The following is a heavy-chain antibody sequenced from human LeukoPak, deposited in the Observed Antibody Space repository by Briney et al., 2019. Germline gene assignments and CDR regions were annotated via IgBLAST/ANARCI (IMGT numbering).Heavy chain of an antibody. CDR2: ISSSSSTI. CDR3: ARGLVAVAGYFDY. V-gene: IGHV3-48*01. J-gene: IGHJ4*02. D-gene: IGHD6-19*01. Sequence: RTGGSLRLSCAASGFTFSSYSMNWVRRAPGKGLEWVSYISSSSSTIYYADSVKGRFTISRDNAKNSLYLQMNSLRAEDTAVYYCARGLVAVAGYFDYWGQGTLVTVSP. CDR1: GFTFSSYS.